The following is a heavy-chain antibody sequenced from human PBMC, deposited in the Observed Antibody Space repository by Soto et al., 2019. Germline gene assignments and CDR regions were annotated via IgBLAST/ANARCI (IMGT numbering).Heavy chain of an antibody. J-gene: IGHJ4*02. CDR1: GYTLYTDG. CDR2: ISANNDHT. V-gene: IGHV1-18*01. CDR3: SRGTYFDY. Sequence: QVQLVQSGAEVKKPGASVKVSCKASGYTLYTDGITWVRQAPGQGLEWMGWISANNDHTNYPQKLQGRVTMTTDTSTSTAYMELRCLTSDDTAVYYCSRGTYFDYWGQRTLVTVSS.